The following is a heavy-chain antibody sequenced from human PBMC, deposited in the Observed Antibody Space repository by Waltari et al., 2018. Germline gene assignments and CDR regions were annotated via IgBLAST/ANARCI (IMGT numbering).Heavy chain of an antibody. CDR2: IYYSGST. Sequence: QLQLQESGPGLVKPSETLSLTCTVSGGSISSSSYYWGWIRQPPGKGLEWIGSIYYSGSTYSNPSLKSRVTISVDTSKNQFSLKLSSVTAADTAVYYCARRGIVVVPDAFDIWGQGTMVTVSS. CDR1: GGSISSSSYY. J-gene: IGHJ3*02. D-gene: IGHD3-22*01. V-gene: IGHV4-39*01. CDR3: ARRGIVVVPDAFDI.